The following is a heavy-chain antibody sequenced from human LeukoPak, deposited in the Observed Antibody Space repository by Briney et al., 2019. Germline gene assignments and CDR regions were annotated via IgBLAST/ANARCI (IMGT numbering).Heavy chain of an antibody. CDR2: IKQDGSET. V-gene: IGHV3-7*01. J-gene: IGHJ4*02. D-gene: IGHD4-17*01. Sequence: PGGSLRLSCAASGFTFGSYWMSWVRQAPGKGLEWVANIKQDGSETYYVDSVKGRFTISRDNAKNSLYLQMNRLRAENTAVYYCARVSPNTVTTLQYLDYWGQGTLVTVSS. CDR3: ARVSPNTVTTLQYLDY. CDR1: GFTFGSYW.